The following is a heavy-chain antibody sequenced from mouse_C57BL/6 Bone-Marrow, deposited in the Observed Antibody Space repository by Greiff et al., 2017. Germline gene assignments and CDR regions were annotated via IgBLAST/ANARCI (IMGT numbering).Heavy chain of an antibody. CDR1: GYTFTSYW. CDR3: ARGKILRFFDY. V-gene: IGHV1-64*01. CDR2: IHPNSGSN. J-gene: IGHJ2*01. Sequence: QVQLQQSGAELVKPGASVKLSCKASGYTFTSYWMHWVKQRPGQGLEWIGMIHPNSGSNNYNEKFKSKATLTVDKSSSTAYMQLSSLTSEDSAVYDCARGKILRFFDYWGQGTTLTVSS.